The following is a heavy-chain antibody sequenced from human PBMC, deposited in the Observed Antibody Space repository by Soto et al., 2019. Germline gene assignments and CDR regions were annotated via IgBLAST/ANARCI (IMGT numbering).Heavy chain of an antibody. CDR2: INPSGGST. Sequence: ASVKVSCKASGYTFTSYYMHWVRQAPGQGLEWMGIINPSGGSTCYAQKFQGRVTMTRDTSTSTVYMELSSLRSEDTAVYYCARVVSSGWHPDYYYYYGMDVWGQGTTVTVSS. CDR3: ARVVSSGWHPDYYYYYGMDV. CDR1: GYTFTSYY. V-gene: IGHV1-46*01. J-gene: IGHJ6*02. D-gene: IGHD6-19*01.